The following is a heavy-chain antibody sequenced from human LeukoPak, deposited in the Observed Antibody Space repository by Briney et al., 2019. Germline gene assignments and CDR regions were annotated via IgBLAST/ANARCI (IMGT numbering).Heavy chain of an antibody. CDR3: VRDPSYGSSWYYYMDV. J-gene: IGHJ6*03. CDR2: ISSSSFKI. CDR1: EFTFVRYA. Sequence: GGSLRLSCAASEFTFVRYAMNWVRQAPGKGLEWVSYISSSSFKIGYADPVKGRFTISRDNSKNSLYLQMDSLRVEDTAVYYCVRDPSYGSSWYYYMDVWGKGTTVTVSS. V-gene: IGHV3-48*04. D-gene: IGHD6-13*01.